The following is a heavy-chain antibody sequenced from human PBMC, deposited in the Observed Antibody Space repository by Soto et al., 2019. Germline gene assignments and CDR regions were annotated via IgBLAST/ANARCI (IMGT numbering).Heavy chain of an antibody. CDR2: IRSKANSYAT. Sequence: EVQLVESGGGLVQPGGSLKLSCAASGFTFSGSAMHWVRQASGKGLEWVGRIRSKANSYATAYAASVKGRFTISRDDSKNTAYLQMNSLKTEDTAVYYCTRGGSYWGWGQGTLVTVSS. J-gene: IGHJ4*02. V-gene: IGHV3-73*02. CDR1: GFTFSGSA. CDR3: TRGGSYWG. D-gene: IGHD1-26*01.